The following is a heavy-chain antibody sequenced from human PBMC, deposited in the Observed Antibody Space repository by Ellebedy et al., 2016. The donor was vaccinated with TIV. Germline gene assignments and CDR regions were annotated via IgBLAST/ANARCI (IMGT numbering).Heavy chain of an antibody. Sequence: PGGSLRLSCEGSGYSFTNNWISWVRQMHGKGLEWMGKFDSVDSYIEYSPSFQGPVTISGDKSISTAYLQWSSLEASDTAMYYCARHGKGVAGYWFFDVWGRGTLVTVSS. V-gene: IGHV5-10-1*01. CDR3: ARHGKGVAGYWFFDV. CDR2: FDSVDSYI. CDR1: GYSFTNNW. J-gene: IGHJ2*01. D-gene: IGHD6-13*01.